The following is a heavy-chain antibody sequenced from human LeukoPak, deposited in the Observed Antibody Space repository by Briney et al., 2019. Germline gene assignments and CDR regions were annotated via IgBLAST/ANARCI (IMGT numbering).Heavy chain of an antibody. CDR1: GYTFTSYG. V-gene: IGHV1-18*01. Sequence: ASVKVSCKASGYTFTSYGISWVRQAPGQGLEWMGWISAYNGNTNYAQKLRGRVTMTTDTSTSTAYMELRSLRSDDTAVYYCARPNYYDSSGYHLFDYWGQGTLVTVSS. CDR3: ARPNYYDSSGYHLFDY. CDR2: ISAYNGNT. J-gene: IGHJ4*02. D-gene: IGHD3-22*01.